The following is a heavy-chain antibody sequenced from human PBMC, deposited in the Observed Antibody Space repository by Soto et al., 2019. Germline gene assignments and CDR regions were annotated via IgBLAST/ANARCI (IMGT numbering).Heavy chain of an antibody. J-gene: IGHJ6*02. V-gene: IGHV1-69*13. CDR3: ARDSSSIPSVGYYYYYYGMDV. Sequence: SVKVSCKASGGTFSSYAISCVRQAPGQGLEWMGGIIPIFGTANYAQKFQGRVTITADESTSTAYMELSSLRSEDTAVYYCARDSSSIPSVGYYYYYYGMDVWGQGTTVTVSS. D-gene: IGHD6-6*01. CDR2: IIPIFGTA. CDR1: GGTFSSYA.